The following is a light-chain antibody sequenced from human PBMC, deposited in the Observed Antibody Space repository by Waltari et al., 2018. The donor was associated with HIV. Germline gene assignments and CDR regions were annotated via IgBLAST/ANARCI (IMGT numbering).Light chain of an antibody. J-gene: IGLJ2*01. CDR2: GDE. CDR3: ASWDSSLSVL. CDR1: ISNIGHNY. Sequence: QSVLTQPPSVSAAPGQKVTISCSGSISNIGHNYVSWYPPHLGTAPKLLIYGDESRAPGMPDRISASKSGTSPTLAITGLQTGDEADYYCASWDSSLSVLFGGGTKLAVL. V-gene: IGLV1-51*02.